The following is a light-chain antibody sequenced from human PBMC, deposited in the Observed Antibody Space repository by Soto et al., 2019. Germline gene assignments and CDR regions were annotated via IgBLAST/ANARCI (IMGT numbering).Light chain of an antibody. Sequence: EIVMTQSPATLSVSPGERATLSCRASQRVSSNFAWYQQKPGQAPRLLIYGASTSATGIPAMFSGSGSGTEFTLPISSLQSEDFAVYYCQQYNNWPPYTFGQGTKLEIK. CDR1: QRVSSN. J-gene: IGKJ2*01. CDR3: QQYNNWPPYT. V-gene: IGKV3-15*01. CDR2: GAS.